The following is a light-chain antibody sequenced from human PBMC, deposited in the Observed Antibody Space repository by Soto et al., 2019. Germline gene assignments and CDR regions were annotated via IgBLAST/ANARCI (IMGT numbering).Light chain of an antibody. Sequence: QSVLTQPPSVSRAPGQRVTISCTGSSSNIGAGYDVHWYQQLPGTAPKLLIYGNSNRPSGVPDRFSGSKSGTSASLAITGLQAEDEADYYCQSYDISLSGSVFGGGTKLTVL. CDR2: GNS. CDR3: QSYDISLSGSV. V-gene: IGLV1-40*01. CDR1: SSNIGAGYD. J-gene: IGLJ3*02.